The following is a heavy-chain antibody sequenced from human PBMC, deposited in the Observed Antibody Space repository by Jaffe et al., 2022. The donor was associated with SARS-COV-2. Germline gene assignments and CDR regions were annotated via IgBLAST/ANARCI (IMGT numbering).Heavy chain of an antibody. CDR3: ARHPYRIYHQTTASYFDL. J-gene: IGHJ4*02. D-gene: IGHD2-2*01. CDR2: VFYSGSS. V-gene: IGHV4-39*01. Sequence: QLQLQESGPGLVRPSETVALTCTVSGGSISSSFHYWGWIRQPPGKGLEWIASVFYSGSSFYNPSLKSPVTISVDTSKNEFSLRLDSVNAADTAKYFCARHPYRIYHQTTASYFDLWGQGTQVTVSS. CDR1: GGSISSSFHY.